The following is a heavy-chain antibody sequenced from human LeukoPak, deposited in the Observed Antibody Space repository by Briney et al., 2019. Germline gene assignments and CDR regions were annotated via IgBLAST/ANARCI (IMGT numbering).Heavy chain of an antibody. Sequence: PGGSLRLSCAVSGITLSNYGMSWVRQAPGTGLEWVAGISGSGGRTNYADSVQGRFTISRDNPKNTLYLQMNSLRAEDTAVYFCAKRGVVIRVILVGFHKEAYYFDSWGQGALVTVSS. J-gene: IGHJ4*02. CDR1: GITLSNYG. CDR3: AKRGVVIRVILVGFHKEAYYFDS. V-gene: IGHV3-23*01. CDR2: ISGSGGRT. D-gene: IGHD3-22*01.